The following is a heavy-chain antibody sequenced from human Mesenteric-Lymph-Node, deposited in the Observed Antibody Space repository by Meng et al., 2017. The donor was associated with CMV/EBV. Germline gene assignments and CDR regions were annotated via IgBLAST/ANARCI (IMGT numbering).Heavy chain of an antibody. Sequence: GGSFSGYFWTWIRQSPGKGLEWLGEINHSGTTNYNPSLKSRITIAVDTSKNQFSLNLRSVTATDTAVYYCARVFRNYFETSGHYYRFWGQGTLVTVSS. V-gene: IGHV4-34*01. CDR3: ARVFRNYFETSGHYYRF. J-gene: IGHJ4*02. CDR2: INHSGTT. D-gene: IGHD3-22*01. CDR1: GGSFSGYF.